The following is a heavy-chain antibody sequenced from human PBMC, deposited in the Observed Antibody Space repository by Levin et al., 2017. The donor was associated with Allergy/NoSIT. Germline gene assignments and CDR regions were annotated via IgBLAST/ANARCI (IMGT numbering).Heavy chain of an antibody. CDR3: ARDGEGPFSSSWRKDPPPIYFQH. Sequence: KSGGSLRLSCAASGFTFSDYYMSWIRQAPGKGLEWVSYISSSGSTIYYADSVKGRFTISRDNAKNSLYLQMNSLRAEDTAVYYCARDGEGPFSSSWRKDPPPIYFQHWGQGTLVTVSS. CDR2: ISSSGSTI. J-gene: IGHJ1*01. D-gene: IGHD6-13*01. CDR1: GFTFSDYY. V-gene: IGHV3-11*01.